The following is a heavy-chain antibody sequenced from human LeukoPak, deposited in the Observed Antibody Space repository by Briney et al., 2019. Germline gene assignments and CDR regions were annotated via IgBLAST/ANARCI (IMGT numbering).Heavy chain of an antibody. CDR3: ARADERGYSYGPYFDY. CDR1: GGTFNSYA. CDR2: IIPILGIA. Sequence: SVKVSCKASGGTFNSYAISWVRQAPGQGLEWMGRIIPILGIANYAQKFQGRVTITADKSTSTAYMELSSLRSEDTAVYYCARADERGYSYGPYFDYWGQGTLVTVSS. V-gene: IGHV1-69*04. D-gene: IGHD5-18*01. J-gene: IGHJ4*02.